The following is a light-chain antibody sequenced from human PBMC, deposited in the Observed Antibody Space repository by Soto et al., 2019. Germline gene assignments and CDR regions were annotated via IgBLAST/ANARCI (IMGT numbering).Light chain of an antibody. Sequence: EIVLTQSPATLSSSPGERATLSCRASQSIDTYLAWYQQKPGQAPRLLIYDASNRATGIPARFSGSGSETDFTLTISSLEPEDSAVYYCQQRSNWPSLTFGGGTKVDI. V-gene: IGKV3-11*01. CDR3: QQRSNWPSLT. J-gene: IGKJ4*01. CDR1: QSIDTY. CDR2: DAS.